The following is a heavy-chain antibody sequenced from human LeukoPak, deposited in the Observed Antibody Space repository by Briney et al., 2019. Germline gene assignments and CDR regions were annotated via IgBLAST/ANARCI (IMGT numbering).Heavy chain of an antibody. CDR1: GYTFTRYY. CDR3: ARYLSNWPLDY. J-gene: IGHJ4*02. V-gene: IGHV1-2*02. Sequence: GASVKVSCKTSGYTFTRYYIHWVRQAPGQGLEWMGWFSPYTGDTIYAQKFQGRVTMTGDTSISTAYMELSSLESDDTAIYYCARYLSNWPLDYWGQGTLVTVSS. D-gene: IGHD2/OR15-2a*01. CDR2: FSPYTGDT.